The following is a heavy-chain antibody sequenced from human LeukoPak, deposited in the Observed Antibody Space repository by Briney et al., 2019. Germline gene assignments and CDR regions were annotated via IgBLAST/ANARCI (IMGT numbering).Heavy chain of an antibody. Sequence: ETLSLTXXXXGGSXXGXYWSWIRQPPGKGLEWIGEINHSGSTNYNPSLKSRVTISVDTSKNQFSLKLSSVTAADTAVYYCARVPVEYCSSTSCLDYWGQGTLVTVSS. D-gene: IGHD2-2*01. CDR2: INHSGST. J-gene: IGHJ4*02. CDR3: ARVPVEYCSSTSCLDY. CDR1: GGSXXGXY. V-gene: IGHV4-34*01.